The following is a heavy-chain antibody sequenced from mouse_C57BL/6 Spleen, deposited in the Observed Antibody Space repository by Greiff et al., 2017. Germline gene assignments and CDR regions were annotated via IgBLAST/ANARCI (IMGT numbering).Heavy chain of an antibody. J-gene: IGHJ2*01. CDR2: IDPEDGET. CDR1: GFNIKDYY. CDR3: ARSLDSSGYGYYFDY. D-gene: IGHD3-2*02. Sequence: LVESGAELVKPGASVKLSCTASGFNIKDYYMHWVKQRTEQGLEWIGRIDPEDGETKYAPKFQGKATITADTSSNTAYLQLSSLTSEDTAVYYCARSLDSSGYGYYFDYWGQGTTLTVSS. V-gene: IGHV14-2*01.